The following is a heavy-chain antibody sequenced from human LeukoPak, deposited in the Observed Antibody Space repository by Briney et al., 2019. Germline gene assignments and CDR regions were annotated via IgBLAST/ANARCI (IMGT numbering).Heavy chain of an antibody. V-gene: IGHV3-30*18. D-gene: IGHD3-10*01. CDR3: AKGTLLYGSGSYFLDY. CDR1: GFTFSSYG. CDR2: ISYDGSNK. J-gene: IGHJ4*02. Sequence: PGGSLRLSCAASGFTFSSYGMHWVRQAPGKGLEWVAVISYDGSNKYYADSVKGRFTISRDNSKNTLYLQMNGLRAEDTAVYYCAKGTLLYGSGSYFLDYWGQGTLVTVSS.